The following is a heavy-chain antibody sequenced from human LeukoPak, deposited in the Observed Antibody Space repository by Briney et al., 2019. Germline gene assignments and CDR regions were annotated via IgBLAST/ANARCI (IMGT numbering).Heavy chain of an antibody. V-gene: IGHV4-39*01. D-gene: IGHD3-9*01. CDR3: ARLHDILTGYGGENGMDV. Sequence: KASETLSLTCTVSGGSISSSSYYWGWIRQPPGKGLEWIGSIYYSGSTYYNPSLKSRVPISVDTSKNQCSLKLSSVTAADTAVYYCARLHDILTGYGGENGMDVWGQGTTVTVSS. CDR1: GGSISSSSYY. J-gene: IGHJ6*02. CDR2: IYYSGST.